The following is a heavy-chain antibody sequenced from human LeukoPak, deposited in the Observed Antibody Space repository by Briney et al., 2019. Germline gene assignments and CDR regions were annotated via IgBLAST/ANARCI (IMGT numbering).Heavy chain of an antibody. CDR1: GFTFSSYA. Sequence: HPGGSLRLSCAASGFTFSSYAMSWVRQAPGKGLEWVSAISGSGGNTYYADSVKGRFTISRDNSKNTLYLQMNSLRAEDTAVYYCAKGRGDSGTLKRSFDYWGQGTLVTVSS. CDR2: ISGSGGNT. D-gene: IGHD3-10*01. CDR3: AKGRGDSGTLKRSFDY. V-gene: IGHV3-23*01. J-gene: IGHJ4*02.